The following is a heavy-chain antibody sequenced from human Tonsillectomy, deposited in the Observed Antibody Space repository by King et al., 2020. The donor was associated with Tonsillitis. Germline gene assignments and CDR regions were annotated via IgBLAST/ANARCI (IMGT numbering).Heavy chain of an antibody. J-gene: IGHJ3*02. D-gene: IGHD3-10*01. V-gene: IGHV3-7*01. Sequence: VQLVESGGGLVQPGGSLRLSCAASGFTFSSSWMNWVRQAPGKGLEWVANIKYDGSEKYYVDSVRGRFTISRDNAKNSLYLQMNSLRAEDTALYYCARVEVDHYDSGPRGAFDIWGQGTMVTVSS. CDR1: GFTFSSSW. CDR3: ARVEVDHYDSGPRGAFDI. CDR2: IKYDGSEK.